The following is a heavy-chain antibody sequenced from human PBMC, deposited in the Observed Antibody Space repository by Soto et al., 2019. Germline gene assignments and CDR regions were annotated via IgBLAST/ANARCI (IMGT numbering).Heavy chain of an antibody. CDR2: MNPNSGNT. V-gene: IGHV1-8*01. J-gene: IGHJ4*02. D-gene: IGHD6-13*01. CDR1: GYTFTSYD. CDR3: ARERTSSWRFDY. Sequence: QVQLVQSGAEGKKPGASVKVSCKASGYTFTSYDINWVRQATGQGLEWMGWMNPNSGNTGYAQKFQGRVTMTRNTSISTAYMELSTLRSEDTAVYYCARERTSSWRFDYWGQGTLVTVSS.